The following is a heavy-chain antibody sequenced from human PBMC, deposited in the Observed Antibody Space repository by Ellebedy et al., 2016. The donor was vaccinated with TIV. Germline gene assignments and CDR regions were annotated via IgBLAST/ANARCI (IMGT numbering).Heavy chain of an antibody. CDR1: GFTFSGSA. D-gene: IGHD1-26*01. CDR3: ARSGTTFQYYYGMDV. V-gene: IGHV3-73*01. J-gene: IGHJ6*02. Sequence: PGGSLRLSCAASGFTFSGSAFHWVRHTSGKGLEWVGRIRGRANSYATAYGASVKGRFTISRDDSKNTAYLQMNSLKTEDTAVYYCARSGTTFQYYYGMDVWGQGTTVTVSS. CDR2: IRGRANSYAT.